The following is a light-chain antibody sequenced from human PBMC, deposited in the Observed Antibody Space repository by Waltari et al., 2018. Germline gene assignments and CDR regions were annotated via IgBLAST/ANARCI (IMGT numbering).Light chain of an antibody. CDR2: EAS. J-gene: IGKJ5*01. V-gene: IGKV3-15*01. CDR3: QQYNRWPPIT. Sequence: EIVMTQSPATLSVSPGERATLSCRASQSVTSNLAWYQQKPGQAPRLLIYEASTRATGISARFSGSGSGTEFTLNISSLQSEDFAVYYCQQYNRWPPITFGQGTRLEIK. CDR1: QSVTSN.